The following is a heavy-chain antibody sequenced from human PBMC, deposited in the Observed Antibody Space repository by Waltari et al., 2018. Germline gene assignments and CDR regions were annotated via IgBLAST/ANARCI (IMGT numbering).Heavy chain of an antibody. CDR2: IKSKTDGGTT. CDR1: GFTFNTAW. V-gene: IGHV3-15*01. J-gene: IGHJ4*02. CDR3: TTGGAYFPF. Sequence: EVQVVVSGGGLVRPVGSLRLSCAASGFTFNTAWMSWVRQAPGKGLEWVGRIKSKTDGGTTDFATPVKGRFSISRDDSKNTLSLQMNSLKTEDTAMYYCTTGGAYFPFWGQGTLVTVSS. D-gene: IGHD3-16*01.